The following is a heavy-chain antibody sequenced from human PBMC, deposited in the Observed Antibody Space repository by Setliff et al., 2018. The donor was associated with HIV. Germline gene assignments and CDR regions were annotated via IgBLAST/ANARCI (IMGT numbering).Heavy chain of an antibody. CDR1: GYTFTSYD. V-gene: IGHV1-8*03. D-gene: IGHD6-6*01. J-gene: IGHJ4*02. CDR3: ARGKYSSSPPFDY. CDR2: MNPNSGNT. Sequence: GASVKVSCKASGYTFTSYDINWVRQDTGQGLEWMGWMNPNSGNTGYAQKFQGRVTITRNTSISTAYMELSSLRSEDTAVYYCARGKYSSSPPFDYWGQGTLVTVSS.